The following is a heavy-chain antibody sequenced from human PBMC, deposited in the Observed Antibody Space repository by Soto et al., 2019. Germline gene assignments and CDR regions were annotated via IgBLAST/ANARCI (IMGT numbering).Heavy chain of an antibody. CDR3: ARDVEPLSVVVGPLIGGWFDP. Sequence: QVQLVQSGAEVKKPGSSVKVSCKASGGTFSSYAISWVRQAPGQGLEWMGGIIPIFGTANYAQKFQGRVTITADKSTSTAYLEVSSLSSEDTAVYYCARDVEPLSVVVGPLIGGWFDPWGQGTLVTVSS. V-gene: IGHV1-69*06. J-gene: IGHJ5*02. CDR1: GGTFSSYA. D-gene: IGHD2-21*01. CDR2: IIPIFGTA.